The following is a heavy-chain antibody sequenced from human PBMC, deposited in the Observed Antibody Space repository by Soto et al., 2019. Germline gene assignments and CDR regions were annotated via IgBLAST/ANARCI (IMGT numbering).Heavy chain of an antibody. V-gene: IGHV4-59*01. CDR2: MYNTGST. D-gene: IGHD2-2*02. Sequence: SETLSLTCTVSGGSISGYYWSWIRQPPGKGLEWIGYMYNTGSTVYNPSFKSRVTISVDTSKSQFSLRLSSVTAADTAVYYCARGYCSSTICYIWDNWFDPWGQGTLVTVSS. CDR3: ARGYCSSTICYIWDNWFDP. CDR1: GGSISGYY. J-gene: IGHJ5*02.